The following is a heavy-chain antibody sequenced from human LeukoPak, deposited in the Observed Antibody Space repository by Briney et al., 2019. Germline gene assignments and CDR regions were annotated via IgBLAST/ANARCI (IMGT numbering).Heavy chain of an antibody. D-gene: IGHD6-13*01. CDR2: IYYSGST. CDR3: ARGAGPPYYSSSWYG. CDR1: GGSISSYY. V-gene: IGHV4-59*08. J-gene: IGHJ4*02. Sequence: PSETLSLTCTVSGGSISSYYWSWIRQPPGKGLEWIGYIYYSGSTNYNPSLKSRVTISVDTSKNQFSLKLSSVTAADTAVYYCARGAGPPYYSSSWYGWGQGTLVTVSS.